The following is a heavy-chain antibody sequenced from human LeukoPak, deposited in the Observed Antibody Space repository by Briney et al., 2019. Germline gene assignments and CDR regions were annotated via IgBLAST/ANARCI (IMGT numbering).Heavy chain of an antibody. J-gene: IGHJ3*02. D-gene: IGHD2-2*02. CDR2: IKQDGSEK. Sequence: GGSLRLSCAASGFTFSSYWMTWVRQAPGKWLEWVANIKQDGSEKYSVDSVKGRFTISRDSANNSLYLQLNSLRAEDTAVYYCARERGGFCSGTSCYKAFDIWGQGTMVTVSS. V-gene: IGHV3-7*01. CDR1: GFTFSSYW. CDR3: ARERGGFCSGTSCYKAFDI.